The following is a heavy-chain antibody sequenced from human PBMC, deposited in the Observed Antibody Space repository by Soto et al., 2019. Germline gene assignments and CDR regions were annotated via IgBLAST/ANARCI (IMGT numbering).Heavy chain of an antibody. CDR2: IYYSGSA. V-gene: IGHV4-31*03. CDR3: ARLFCSRTCALGGGLDI. J-gene: IGHJ3*02. CDR1: GASLSSADYF. D-gene: IGHD2-15*01. Sequence: QVRLQESGPGLVKPSQTLSLTCTVSGASLSSADYFWTWIRQLPGKGLEWLGYIYYSGSAYYSPSLKSRLTISLDTSQSQFSLRLSSVTAADTAIYYCARLFCSRTCALGGGLDICGQGTMATVSS.